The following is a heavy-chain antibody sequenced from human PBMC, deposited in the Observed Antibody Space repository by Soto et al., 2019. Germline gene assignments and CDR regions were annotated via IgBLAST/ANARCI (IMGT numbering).Heavy chain of an antibody. CDR2: IYYSGST. CDR1: GGSISSSSYY. V-gene: IGHV4-39*01. Sequence: SETLSLTCTVSGGSISSSSYYWGWIRQPPGKGLEWIGSIYYSGSTYYNPSLKSRVTISLDTSKNQFSLKLSSVTAADTAVYYCARLSSFPYYYDSSGAYWGQGTLVTVSS. D-gene: IGHD3-22*01. J-gene: IGHJ4*02. CDR3: ARLSSFPYYYDSSGAY.